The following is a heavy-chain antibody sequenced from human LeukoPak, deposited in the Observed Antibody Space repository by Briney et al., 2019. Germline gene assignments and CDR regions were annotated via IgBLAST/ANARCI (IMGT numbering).Heavy chain of an antibody. D-gene: IGHD3-3*01. Sequence: GGSLRLSCAASGFKFKIYTMNWIRQAPGKGLEWVAYIDRNSDYIYYADSVQGRFTLSRDNAKNSLYLHMNSLRVDDMGLYYCSLSKAVTGTFLEYLDTWGQGTLVTVSS. V-gene: IGHV3-21*01. CDR1: GFKFKIYT. CDR3: SLSKAVTGTFLEYLDT. J-gene: IGHJ5*02. CDR2: IDRNSDYI.